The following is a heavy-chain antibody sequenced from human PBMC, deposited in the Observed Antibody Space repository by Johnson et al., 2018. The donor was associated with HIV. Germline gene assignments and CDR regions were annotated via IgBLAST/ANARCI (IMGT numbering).Heavy chain of an antibody. V-gene: IGHV3-30*02. CDR3: AREGGVHCTGGVCYRSTDAFDL. CDR2: IRYDGSNK. CDR1: GFTFSSYG. Sequence: QVQLVESGGGVVQPGGSLRLSCAASGFTFSSYGMHWVRQAPGKGLEWVAFIRYDGSNKYYADSVKGRFTISRDNSKNTLYLQMNSLRAEDTAVYYCAREGGVHCTGGVCYRSTDAFDLWGQGTMVTVSS. J-gene: IGHJ3*01. D-gene: IGHD2-8*02.